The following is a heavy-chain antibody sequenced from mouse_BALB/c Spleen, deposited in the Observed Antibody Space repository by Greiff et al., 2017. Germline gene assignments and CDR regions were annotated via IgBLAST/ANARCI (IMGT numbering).Heavy chain of an antibody. D-gene: IGHD3-3*01. J-gene: IGHJ3*01. CDR2: IDPENGNT. Sequence: EVKLMESGAELVRPGALVKLSCKASGFNIKDYYMHWVKQRPEQGLEWIGWIDPENGNTIYDPKFQGKASITADTSSNTAYLQLSSLTSEDTAVYYCARSATAQGFAYWGQGTLVTVSA. CDR3: ARSATAQGFAY. CDR1: GFNIKDYY. V-gene: IGHV14-1*02.